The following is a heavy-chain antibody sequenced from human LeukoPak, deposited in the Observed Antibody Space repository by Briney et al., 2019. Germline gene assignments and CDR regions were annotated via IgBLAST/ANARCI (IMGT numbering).Heavy chain of an antibody. CDR3: GMSGDRVPLQDDVFDV. CDR1: GYSFTSYC. Sequence: GESLKISCKVSGYSFTSYCIGWVRQMHRKGLEWMGIIYPGDSGPTYSPSFQGQVTISVDKSINTAYLQWSSLQASDTAMYYCGMSGDRVPLQDDVFDVWGQGTMVTVST. J-gene: IGHJ3*01. CDR2: IYPGDSGP. D-gene: IGHD1-26*01. V-gene: IGHV5-51*01.